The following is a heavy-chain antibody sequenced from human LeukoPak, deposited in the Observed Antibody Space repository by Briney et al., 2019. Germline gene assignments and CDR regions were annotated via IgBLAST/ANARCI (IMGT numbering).Heavy chain of an antibody. D-gene: IGHD3-10*01. Sequence: GGSLRLSCAASGFTFNYYWMYWVRQAPGKGLVWVSRINTDGSSINYADSVKGRFTISRDNAKNTLYLQMNTLRAEDTAVYYCARSGGNYGNFYFDSWGQGTLVTVSS. V-gene: IGHV3-74*01. CDR3: ARSGGNYGNFYFDS. CDR2: INTDGSSI. CDR1: GFTFNYYW. J-gene: IGHJ4*02.